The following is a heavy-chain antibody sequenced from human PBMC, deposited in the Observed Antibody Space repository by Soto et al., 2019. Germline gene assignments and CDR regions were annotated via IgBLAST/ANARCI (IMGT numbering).Heavy chain of an antibody. V-gene: IGHV3-30*18. Sequence: QLQLVESGGGAVQPGRSLRLSCAASGFTFGSYGMHWVRQAPGKGLEWVAVISNDGTNKYYEDCVKGRFTISRDNSKNTLYLQMESVRVENTAVYYCAEGAHDTPVEFILAYWRQGTLVTVPS. J-gene: IGHJ4*02. CDR1: GFTFGSYG. CDR2: ISNDGTNK. CDR3: AEGAHDTPVEFILAY. D-gene: IGHD5-18*01.